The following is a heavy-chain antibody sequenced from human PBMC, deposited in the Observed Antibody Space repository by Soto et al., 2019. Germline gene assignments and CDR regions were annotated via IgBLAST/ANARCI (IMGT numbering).Heavy chain of an antibody. J-gene: IGHJ4*02. Sequence: GGSLRLSCAASGFTFSSYAMHWVRQAPGKGLEWEAVISYDGSNKYYADSVKGRFTISRDNSKNMLYLQMNSLRAEDTAVYYCVWAPSEYSSSWYYFDYWGQGTLVTVSS. CDR2: ISYDGSNK. D-gene: IGHD6-13*01. V-gene: IGHV3-30*04. CDR3: VWAPSEYSSSWYYFDY. CDR1: GFTFSSYA.